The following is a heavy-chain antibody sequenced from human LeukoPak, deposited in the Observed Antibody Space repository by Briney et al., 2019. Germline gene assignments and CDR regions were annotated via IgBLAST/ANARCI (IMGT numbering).Heavy chain of an antibody. Sequence: PGGSLRLSCAASGFTVSNKYMSWVRQAPGKGLEWVSSISSSSSYIYYADSVKGRFTISRDNAKNSLYLQMNSLRAEDTAVYYCARVSSGWYPPQDYFDYWGQGTLVTVSS. J-gene: IGHJ4*02. V-gene: IGHV3-21*01. CDR1: GFTVSNKY. D-gene: IGHD6-19*01. CDR3: ARVSSGWYPPQDYFDY. CDR2: ISSSSSYI.